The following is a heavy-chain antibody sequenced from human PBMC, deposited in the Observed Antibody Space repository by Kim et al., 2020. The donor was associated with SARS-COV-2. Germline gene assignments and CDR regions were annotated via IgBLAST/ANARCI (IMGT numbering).Heavy chain of an antibody. CDR2: INHSGST. J-gene: IGHJ4*02. CDR3: ARGYYYGSGSYSY. D-gene: IGHD3-10*01. CDR1: GGSFSGYY. Sequence: SETLSLTCAVYGGSFSGYYWSWIRQPPGKGLEWIGEINHSGSTNYNPSLKSRVTISVDTSKNQFSLKLSSVTAADTAVYYCARGYYYGSGSYSYWGQGTL. V-gene: IGHV4-34*01.